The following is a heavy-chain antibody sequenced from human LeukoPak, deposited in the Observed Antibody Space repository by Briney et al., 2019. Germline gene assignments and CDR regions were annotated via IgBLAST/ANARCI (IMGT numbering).Heavy chain of an antibody. CDR1: GFTFSIYG. V-gene: IGHV3-33*01. Sequence: GGSLRLSCAASGFTFSIYGMHWVRQAPGKGLEWVAVIWYDGSNKYYADSVKGRFTISRDNSKNTLYLQMNSLRAEDTAVYYCARASMGIDVWGQGTTVTVSS. CDR3: ARASMGIDV. J-gene: IGHJ6*02. D-gene: IGHD2/OR15-2a*01. CDR2: IWYDGSNK.